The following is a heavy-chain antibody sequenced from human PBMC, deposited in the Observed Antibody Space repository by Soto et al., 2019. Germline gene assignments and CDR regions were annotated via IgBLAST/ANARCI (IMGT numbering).Heavy chain of an antibody. Sequence: ASVKVSCKVSGYPFTTYYIHWVRQAPGQGLEWMGWIDPRSGGTVYEQKFQGRVTMTRDTSISTVYMDLSGLTSDDTALYYCATDDYGIFHYWGQGSLVTVSS. CDR3: ATDDYGIFHY. V-gene: IGHV1-2*02. CDR2: IDPRSGGT. J-gene: IGHJ4*02. CDR1: GYPFTTYY. D-gene: IGHD3-10*01.